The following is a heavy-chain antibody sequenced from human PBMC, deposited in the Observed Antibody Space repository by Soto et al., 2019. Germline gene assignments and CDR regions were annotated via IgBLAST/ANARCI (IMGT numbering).Heavy chain of an antibody. CDR2: IYYSGST. J-gene: IGHJ4*02. V-gene: IGHV4-59*08. CDR3: ARQWVDYVYDY. CDR1: GGSISSYY. Sequence: WETLSLTCTVSGGSISSYYWSWIRQPPGKGLEWIGYIYYSGSTNYNPSLKSRVTISVDTSKNQFSLKLSSVTAADTAVYYCARQWVDYVYDYWDQGTLVPTSS. D-gene: IGHD3-16*01.